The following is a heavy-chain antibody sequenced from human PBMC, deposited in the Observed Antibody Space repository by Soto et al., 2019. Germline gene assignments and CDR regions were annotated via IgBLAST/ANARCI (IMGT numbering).Heavy chain of an antibody. V-gene: IGHV3-21*06. CDR3: ARALGPSSPPGEFDP. J-gene: IGHJ5*02. Sequence: EVQLVESGGGLVTPGGSLRLSCAASGFTFNTYTLTWVRQAPWKGLEWVSSISSTGTYIFHADSVKGRFTISRDNANNLLYMQMKSLRAEDTAMYYCARALGPSSPPGEFDPWGQGTLVTVSS. CDR2: ISSTGTYI. CDR1: GFTFNTYT. D-gene: IGHD6-13*01.